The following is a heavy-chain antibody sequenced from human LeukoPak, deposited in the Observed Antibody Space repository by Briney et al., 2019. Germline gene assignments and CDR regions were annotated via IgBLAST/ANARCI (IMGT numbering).Heavy chain of an antibody. V-gene: IGHV3-15*01. CDR2: IKSRADGGTP. J-gene: IGHJ3*02. CDR3: ATQGVLDAFDI. CDR1: GFTFRDAW. Sequence: GGSLRLSCAASGFTFRDAWMIRVRQAPGKGLEWVGRIKSRADGGTPDYAAPVTGRFTISRDDSNGTLFLQMNSLTTEDTAVYYCATQGVLDAFDIWGQGTMVIVSS. D-gene: IGHD3-10*01.